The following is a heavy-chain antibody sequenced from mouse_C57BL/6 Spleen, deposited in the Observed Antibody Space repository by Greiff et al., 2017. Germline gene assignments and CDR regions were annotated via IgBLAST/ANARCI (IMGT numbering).Heavy chain of an antibody. CDR2: INPNNGGT. J-gene: IGHJ2*01. D-gene: IGHD2-10*01. CDR3: ARAYYGNYVGY. V-gene: IGHV1-26*01. Sequence: EVQLQQSGPELVKPGASVKISCKASGYTFTDYYMNWVKQSHGKSLEWIGDINPNNGGTSYNQKFKGKATLTVDKSSSTAYMELRSLTSEDSAVYYCARAYYGNYVGYWGQGTTLTVSS. CDR1: GYTFTDYY.